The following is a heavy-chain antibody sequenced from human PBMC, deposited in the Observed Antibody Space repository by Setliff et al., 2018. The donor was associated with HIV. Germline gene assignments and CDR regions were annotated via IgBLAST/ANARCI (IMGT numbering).Heavy chain of an antibody. Sequence: PGGSLRLSCEASGFTFSSYWMSWVRQAPGKGLEWVANIKQDGSQKFYVDSVKGRFTISRDNAKNSVYLQMNSLRVEDTAVYYCARWPREVAEMGGAFDSWGQGTMVTVSS. V-gene: IGHV3-7*03. CDR2: IKQDGSQK. J-gene: IGHJ3*02. CDR1: GFTFSSYW. D-gene: IGHD3-16*01. CDR3: ARWPREVAEMGGAFDS.